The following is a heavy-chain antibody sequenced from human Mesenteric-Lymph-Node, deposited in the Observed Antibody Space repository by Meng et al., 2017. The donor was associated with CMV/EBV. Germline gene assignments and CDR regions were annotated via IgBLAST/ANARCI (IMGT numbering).Heavy chain of an antibody. V-gene: IGHV3-69-1*02. CDR2: ISTSSTI. J-gene: IGHJ6*02. Sequence: SCAASGFTFSDFYMNWVRQAPGKGLEWVSFISTSSTIYFADSVKGRFTISRDNAKNSLYLQMSSLRAEDTAVYYCARVAGDPLYYYYGMDVWGQGTTVTVSS. D-gene: IGHD6-19*01. CDR1: GFTFSDFY. CDR3: ARVAGDPLYYYYGMDV.